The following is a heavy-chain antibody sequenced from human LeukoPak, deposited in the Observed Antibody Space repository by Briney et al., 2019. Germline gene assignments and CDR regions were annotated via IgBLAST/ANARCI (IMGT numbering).Heavy chain of an antibody. CDR2: IIPILGIA. CDR3: AYIPDSSGYYGDY. Sequence: SVTVSCTASGGTFSIYAIRWVRQAPGQGLEWVGRIIPILGIANYAQKFQGRVTITADKSTSTAYMELSSLRSEDTAVYYCAYIPDSSGYYGDYWGQGTLVTVS. J-gene: IGHJ4*02. CDR1: GGTFSIYA. V-gene: IGHV1-69*04. D-gene: IGHD3-22*01.